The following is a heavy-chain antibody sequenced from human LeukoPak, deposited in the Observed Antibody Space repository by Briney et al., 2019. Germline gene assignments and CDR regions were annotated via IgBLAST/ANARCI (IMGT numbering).Heavy chain of an antibody. J-gene: IGHJ4*02. CDR2: IRYDGSNK. Sequence: SGGSLRLSCAASGFTFSSYGMHWVRQAPGKGLEWVAFIRYDGSNKYYADSVKGRFTISRDNSRNTLYLQMNSLRAEDTALYYCANWYYYENGAYWCWGQGTLVTVSS. CDR3: ANWYYYENGAYWC. D-gene: IGHD3-22*01. V-gene: IGHV3-30*02. CDR1: GFTFSSYG.